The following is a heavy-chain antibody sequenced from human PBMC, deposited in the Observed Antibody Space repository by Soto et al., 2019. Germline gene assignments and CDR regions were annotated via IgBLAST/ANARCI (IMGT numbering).Heavy chain of an antibody. Sequence: SETLSLTCTVSGGSISSYYWSWIRQPPGKGLEWIGYIYYSGSTNYNPSLKSRVTISVETSNNQFSLKLNSVTAADTAVYYCASMGYHYGSGSYPLDYWGQGTLVTVSS. CDR2: IYYSGST. V-gene: IGHV4-59*08. CDR3: ASMGYHYGSGSYPLDY. CDR1: GGSISSYY. J-gene: IGHJ4*02. D-gene: IGHD3-10*01.